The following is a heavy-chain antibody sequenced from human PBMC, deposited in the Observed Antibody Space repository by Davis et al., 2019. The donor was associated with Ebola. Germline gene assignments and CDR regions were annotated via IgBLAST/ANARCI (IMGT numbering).Heavy chain of an antibody. Sequence: PGGSLRLSCAASGFTFSSYAMSWVRQAPGKGLEWVSYISSSGSPIYYADSVKGRFTISRDNAKKSLYLQMNSLRAEDTAVYYCARGGGYYDSSGYVYWGQGTLVTVSS. V-gene: IGHV3-48*04. CDR2: ISSSGSPI. CDR3: ARGGGYYDSSGYVY. D-gene: IGHD3-22*01. J-gene: IGHJ4*02. CDR1: GFTFSSYA.